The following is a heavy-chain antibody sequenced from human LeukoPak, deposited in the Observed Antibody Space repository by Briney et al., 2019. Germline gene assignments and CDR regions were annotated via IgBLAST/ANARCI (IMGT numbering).Heavy chain of an antibody. CDR2: ISAYNGNT. CDR1: GYIFTSYG. CDR3: VRDYDISGPQKSFFDY. V-gene: IGHV1-18*01. D-gene: IGHD3-22*01. Sequence: ASVTVSCKASGYIFTSYGISWVRQAPGQGLEWMGWISAYNGNTNYAQKLQGRVTMTTDTSTSTAYMELRSLRSDDTAVYYCVRDYDISGPQKSFFDYWGQGTLVTVSS. J-gene: IGHJ4*02.